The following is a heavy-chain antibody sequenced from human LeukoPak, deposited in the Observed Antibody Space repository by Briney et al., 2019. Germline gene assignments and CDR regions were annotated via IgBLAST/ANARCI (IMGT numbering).Heavy chain of an antibody. CDR3: ARVPISYYYYGMDV. CDR1: GYTFTSYD. CDR2: MNPNSGNT. V-gene: IGHV1-8*01. J-gene: IGHJ6*02. D-gene: IGHD2-2*02. Sequence: GASVKVSCKASGYTFTSYDINWVRQATGQGLEWMRWMNPNSGNTGYAQEFQGRVTMTRNTSISTAYMELSGLRSEDTAVYYCARVPISYYYYGMDVWGQGTTATVSS.